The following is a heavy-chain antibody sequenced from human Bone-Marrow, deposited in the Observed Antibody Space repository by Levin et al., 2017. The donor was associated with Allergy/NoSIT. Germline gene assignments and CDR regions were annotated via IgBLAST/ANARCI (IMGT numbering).Heavy chain of an antibody. D-gene: IGHD6-6*01. J-gene: IGHJ3*02. V-gene: IGHV1-46*01. Sequence: GESLKISCKASGYTFTSYYMHWVRQAPGQGLEWMGIINPSGGSTSYAQKFQGRVTMTRDTSTSTVYMELSSLRSEDTAVYYCAREPYSSSRRGAFDIWGQGTMVTVSS. CDR2: INPSGGST. CDR3: AREPYSSSRRGAFDI. CDR1: GYTFTSYY.